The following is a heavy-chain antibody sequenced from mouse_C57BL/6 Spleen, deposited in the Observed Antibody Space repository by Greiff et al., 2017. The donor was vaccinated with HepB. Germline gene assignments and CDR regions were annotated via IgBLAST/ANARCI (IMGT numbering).Heavy chain of an antibody. CDR2: IDPSDSET. J-gene: IGHJ4*01. CDR3: ARKGRYAMDY. V-gene: IGHV1-52*01. Sequence: QVHVKQPGAELVRPGSSVKLSCKASGYTFTSYWMHWVKQRPIQGLEWIGNIDPSDSETHYNQKFKDKATLTVDKSSSTAYMQLSSLTSEDSAVYYCARKGRYAMDYWGQGTSVTVSS. CDR1: GYTFTSYW.